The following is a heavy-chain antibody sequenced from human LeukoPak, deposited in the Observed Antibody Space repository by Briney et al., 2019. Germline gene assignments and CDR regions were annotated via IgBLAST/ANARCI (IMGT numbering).Heavy chain of an antibody. CDR2: INPNSGGT. J-gene: IGHJ4*02. D-gene: IGHD3-22*01. V-gene: IGHV1-2*06. Sequence: ASVKVSCKASGYTFTGYYMHWVRQAPGQGLEWMGRINPNSGGTNYAQKFQGRVTMTRDTSISTAYMELSRLRADDTAVYHCARERDYYDSSGYYQFYFDYWGQGTLVTVSS. CDR3: ARERDYYDSSGYYQFYFDY. CDR1: GYTFTGYY.